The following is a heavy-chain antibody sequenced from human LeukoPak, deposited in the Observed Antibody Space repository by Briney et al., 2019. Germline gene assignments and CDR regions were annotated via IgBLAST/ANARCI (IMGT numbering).Heavy chain of an antibody. D-gene: IGHD3-10*01. CDR2: IKQDGREK. CDR3: ATESRGGQVAFDI. Sequence: QPGGSLRISCTASGFTFSSYWMTWVRQAPGKGLEWVANIKQDGREKYYVDSVKGRFTISRDNAKNSLYLQMHSLRAEDTAVYYCATESRGGQVAFDIWGQGTMVTVSS. V-gene: IGHV3-7*01. J-gene: IGHJ3*02. CDR1: GFTFSSYW.